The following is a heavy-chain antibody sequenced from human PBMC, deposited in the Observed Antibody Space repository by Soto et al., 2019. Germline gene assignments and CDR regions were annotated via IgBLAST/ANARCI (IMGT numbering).Heavy chain of an antibody. V-gene: IGHV1-3*01. CDR1: GYTFTSSA. CDR2: INAGNGNT. Sequence: ALVKVSCKASGYTFTSSAMHWVRQAPGQRLEWMGWINAGNGNTKYSQKFQGRVTITRDTSASTAYMELSSLRSEDTAVYYCARDATVYYFDYWGQGTLVTVSS. CDR3: ARDATVYYFDY. D-gene: IGHD4-17*01. J-gene: IGHJ4*02.